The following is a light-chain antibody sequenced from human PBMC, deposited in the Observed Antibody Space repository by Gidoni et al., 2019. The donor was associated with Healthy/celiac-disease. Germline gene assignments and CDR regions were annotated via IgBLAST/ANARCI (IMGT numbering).Light chain of an antibody. V-gene: IGKV3-20*01. Sequence: EMVLTQSPCTLSLSPGERATLSCRASQSVSSSYLAWYQQKPGQAPRPLIYGASSRATGLPDRFSGSGSGTDFTLTIRRLEHEDCAVYYCQQYGSAPRTFGEGTKVEIK. CDR2: GAS. CDR3: QQYGSAPRT. J-gene: IGKJ1*01. CDR1: QSVSSSY.